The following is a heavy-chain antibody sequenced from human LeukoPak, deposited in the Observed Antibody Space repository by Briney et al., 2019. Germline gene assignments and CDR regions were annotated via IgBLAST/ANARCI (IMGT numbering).Heavy chain of an antibody. D-gene: IGHD2-21*02. CDR1: GFTFSSYA. J-gene: IGHJ4*02. V-gene: IGHV3-30*04. Sequence: PGRSLRLSCAASGFTFSSYAMHWVRQAPGKGLEWVAVISYDGSNKYYADSVKGRFTISRDNSKNTLYLQMNSLRAEDTAVYYCAKLSYCGGDCYSYPDYWGQGTLVTVSS. CDR2: ISYDGSNK. CDR3: AKLSYCGGDCYSYPDY.